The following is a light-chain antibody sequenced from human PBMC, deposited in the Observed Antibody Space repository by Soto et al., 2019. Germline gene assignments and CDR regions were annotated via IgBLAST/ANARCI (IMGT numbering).Light chain of an antibody. CDR3: QQYGSSPWT. J-gene: IGKJ1*01. V-gene: IGKV3-15*01. CDR1: QRISSN. CDR2: GAS. Sequence: EIVMTQSPATLSVSPGERATLSFGASQRISSNLAWYQHKPGQAPRLLIFGASTRATGIPARFSGSGSETEFTLTISSLQSEDFAVYYCQQYGSSPWTFGQGTKVDIK.